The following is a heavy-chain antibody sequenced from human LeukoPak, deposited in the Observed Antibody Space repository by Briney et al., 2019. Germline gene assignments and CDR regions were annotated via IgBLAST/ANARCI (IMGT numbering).Heavy chain of an antibody. CDR2: VSGSGGST. CDR1: GFTFSSYA. D-gene: IGHD3-22*01. CDR3: AKSSYYDSSGYYREYYFDY. V-gene: IGHV3-23*01. J-gene: IGHJ4*02. Sequence: GGSLRLSCAASGFTFSSYAMSWVRQAPGKGLEWVSSVSGSGGSTYYADSVKGRFTISRDNSKSALFLQMNSLRAEDTAVYYCAKSSYYDSSGYYREYYFDYWGQGTLVTVSS.